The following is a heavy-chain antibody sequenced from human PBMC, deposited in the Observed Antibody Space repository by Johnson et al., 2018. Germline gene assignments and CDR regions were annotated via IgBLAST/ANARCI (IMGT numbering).Heavy chain of an antibody. Sequence: VQLVQSGGGVVKPGRSLRLSCTSSGFNVRDYVMSWFRQAPGEGLEWVGFIRSKSYGGTTEYAASVRGRFTISRDDTKSIVYLQMNSLANEDTAVYYCTREASRDHGKDGFDIWGQGPRVTVSS. CDR3: TREASRDHGKDGFDI. CDR2: IRSKSYGGTT. J-gene: IGHJ3*02. CDR1: GFNVRDYV. V-gene: IGHV3-49*05. D-gene: IGHD1-14*01.